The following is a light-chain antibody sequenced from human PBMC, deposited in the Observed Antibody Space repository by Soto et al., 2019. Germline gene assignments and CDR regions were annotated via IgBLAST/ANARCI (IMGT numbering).Light chain of an antibody. CDR2: GAS. CDR1: QSVSSY. CDR3: QHRGEWPRT. Sequence: EIVLTQSPATLSLSPGERATLSCRASQSVSSYLAWYQQKPGQAPRLLIYGASKRVTGIPARFTGSGSGTDFTLTISSLEPEDVAVYYCQHRGEWPRTFGQGTKLEIK. V-gene: IGKV3-11*01. J-gene: IGKJ2*01.